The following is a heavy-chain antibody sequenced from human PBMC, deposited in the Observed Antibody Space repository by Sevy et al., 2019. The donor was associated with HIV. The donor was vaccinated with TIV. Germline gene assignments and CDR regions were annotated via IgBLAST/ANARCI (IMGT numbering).Heavy chain of an antibody. CDR3: ATGYCSPICLINY. D-gene: IGHD2-2*03. Sequence: EGSLRLSCAASGFTFSSYGMHWVRQAPGKGLEWVAVISPDGTNKYYGDSMRGRFTISRDNSKNTLYLQMDTVRVEDTAVYYCATGYCSPICLINYWGQGTLVTVSS. CDR2: ISPDGTNK. J-gene: IGHJ4*02. CDR1: GFTFSSYG. V-gene: IGHV3-30*03.